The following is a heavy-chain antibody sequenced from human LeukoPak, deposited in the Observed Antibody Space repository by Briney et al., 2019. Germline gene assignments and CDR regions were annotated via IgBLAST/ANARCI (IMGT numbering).Heavy chain of an antibody. J-gene: IGHJ4*02. CDR2: IYSGGST. V-gene: IGHV3-53*01. CDR3: AKIPQVAIFSVPNFDY. D-gene: IGHD3-3*01. Sequence: GGSLRLSCAASGFTVSSNYMSWVRQAPGKGLEWVSVIYSGGSTSYVDSVKGRFTISRDNSKNTLFLQMNSLRAEDTAVYYCAKIPQVAIFSVPNFDYWGQGTLVTVSS. CDR1: GFTVSSNY.